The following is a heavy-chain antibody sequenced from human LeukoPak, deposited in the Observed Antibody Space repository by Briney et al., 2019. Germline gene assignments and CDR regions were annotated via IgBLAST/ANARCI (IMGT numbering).Heavy chain of an antibody. CDR3: ARIRRGSSWLGVSLFDY. CDR1: GGSFSGYY. J-gene: IGHJ4*02. D-gene: IGHD6-13*01. V-gene: IGHV4-34*01. Sequence: SETPSLTCAVYGGSFSGYYWSWIRQPPGKGLEWIGEINHSGSTNYNPSLKSRVTISVDTSKNQFSLKLSSVTAADTAVYYCARIRRGSSWLGVSLFDYWGQGTLVTVSS. CDR2: INHSGST.